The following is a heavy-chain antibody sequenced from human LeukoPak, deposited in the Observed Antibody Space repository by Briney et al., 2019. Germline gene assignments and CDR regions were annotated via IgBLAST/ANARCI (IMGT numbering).Heavy chain of an antibody. J-gene: IGHJ4*02. D-gene: IGHD3-22*01. CDR1: GGTFSSYA. Sequence: GASVKVSCKASGGTFSSYAISWVRQAPGQGLEWMGRIIPIFGTANYAQKFQGRVTITTDESTSTAYMELSSLRSEDTAVYYCARDGPSGYYPDDWSQGTLVTVSS. CDR2: IIPIFGTA. CDR3: ARDGPSGYYPDD. V-gene: IGHV1-69*05.